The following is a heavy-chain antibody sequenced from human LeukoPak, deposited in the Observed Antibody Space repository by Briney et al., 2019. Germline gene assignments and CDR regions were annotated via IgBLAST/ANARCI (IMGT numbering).Heavy chain of an antibody. V-gene: IGHV4-59*01. Sequence: ASETLFLTCTVPGGSISSYYWTWIRQPPGKGLEWIGYIYYSGSTNYTPSLKSRVTIAVDTSNNQFSLKLSSVTAADTAVYYCARVLGSGSYYDGPDYYYMDVWGKGTTVTVSS. CDR3: ARVLGSGSYYDGPDYYYMDV. CDR2: IYYSGST. CDR1: GGSISSYY. D-gene: IGHD3-10*01. J-gene: IGHJ6*03.